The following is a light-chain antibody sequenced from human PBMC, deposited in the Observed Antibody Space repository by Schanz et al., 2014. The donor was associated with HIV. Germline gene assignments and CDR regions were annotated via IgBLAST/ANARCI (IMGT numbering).Light chain of an antibody. Sequence: QSVLTQPPSVSAAPGQKVTISCSGSTSNIGNNYVSWYQQLPGAAPTLLIYDSSERPSGIPDRFSGSKSGTSATLAITGLQTGDEADYYCGTWDGSLRARVFGGGTKPTVL. CDR3: GTWDGSLRARV. J-gene: IGLJ3*02. V-gene: IGLV1-51*01. CDR2: DSS. CDR1: TSNIGNNY.